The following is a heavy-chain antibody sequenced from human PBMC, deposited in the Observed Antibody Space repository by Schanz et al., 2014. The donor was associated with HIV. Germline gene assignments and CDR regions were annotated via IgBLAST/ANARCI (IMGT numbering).Heavy chain of an antibody. Sequence: VQLVESGGGVVQPGRSRRLACAASGFTFSSYDMHWIRQAPGRGLEWVALISDDGSKKFYADSVKGRFVISRDNSNNTLYLQMSSLRAEDTAVYYCARDSGSYQYFQYWGQGTLVIVSS. J-gene: IGHJ1*01. CDR3: ARDSGSYQYFQY. CDR1: GFTFSSYD. D-gene: IGHD1-26*01. V-gene: IGHV3-30*03. CDR2: ISDDGSKK.